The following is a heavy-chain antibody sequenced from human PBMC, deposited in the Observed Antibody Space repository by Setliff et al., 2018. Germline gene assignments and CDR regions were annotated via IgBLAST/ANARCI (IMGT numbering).Heavy chain of an antibody. CDR1: AFTFNKYA. CDR2: ITVSGHGT. CDR3: SRDPNGDYVGAFDP. V-gene: IGHV3-23*01. D-gene: IGHD4-17*01. J-gene: IGHJ5*02. Sequence: LRLSCAASAFTFNKYAVTWLRQAPGKGLEWVSSITVSGHGTYADSVKGRFSISRDNSRNTLYLQMNSLRAEDTASYFCSRDPNGDYVGAFDPWGQGILVTVSS.